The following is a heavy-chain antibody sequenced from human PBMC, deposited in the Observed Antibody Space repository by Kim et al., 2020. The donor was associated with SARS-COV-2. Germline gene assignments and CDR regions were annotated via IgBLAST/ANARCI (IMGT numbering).Heavy chain of an antibody. V-gene: IGHV1-69*02. Sequence: NYPPKLQDRVTLTADKSTRTSFLQLNSLGSEDTAVYYCASGDSTYDFFDFWGQGTLVTVSS. J-gene: IGHJ4*02. D-gene: IGHD4-4*01. CDR3: ASGDSTYDFFDF.